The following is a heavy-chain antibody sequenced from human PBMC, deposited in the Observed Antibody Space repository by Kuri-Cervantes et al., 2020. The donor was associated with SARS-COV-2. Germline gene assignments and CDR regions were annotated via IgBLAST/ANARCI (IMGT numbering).Heavy chain of an antibody. CDR3: ARDAGIFGVVPRNDAFDI. CDR2: NIPILGTA. J-gene: IGHJ3*02. CDR1: GGTFSSYA. D-gene: IGHD3-3*01. Sequence: SVKVSCKASGGTFSSYAISWVRQAPGQGLEWRGRNIPILGTANYAQKFQGRVTITADKSTSTAYMELSSLRSEDTAVYYCARDAGIFGVVPRNDAFDIWGQGAMVTVSS. V-gene: IGHV1-69*04.